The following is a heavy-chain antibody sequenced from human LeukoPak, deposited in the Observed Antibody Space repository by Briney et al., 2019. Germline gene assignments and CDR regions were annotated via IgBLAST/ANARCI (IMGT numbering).Heavy chain of an antibody. D-gene: IGHD2-15*01. CDR1: GGSISSSSYS. CDR3: VGAVVAATHHFDY. CDR2: IYYSGST. V-gene: IGHV4-39*01. Sequence: SETLSLTCTVSGGSISSSSYSWGWIRQPPGKGLEWIGSIYYSGSTYYNPSLKSRGNISVDTSKIQFSLKLSSETAADTAVYYCVGAVVAATHHFDYWGQGTLVTVSS. J-gene: IGHJ4*02.